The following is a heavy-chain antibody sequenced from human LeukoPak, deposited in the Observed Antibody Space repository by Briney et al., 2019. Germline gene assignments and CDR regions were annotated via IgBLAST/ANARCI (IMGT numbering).Heavy chain of an antibody. CDR2: INLDGSVR. CDR3: ATSDDSSGSD. V-gene: IGHV3-7*01. Sequence: GGSLRLSCAASGFTFSGYWMSWVRQAPGKGLEWVANINLDGSVRHYVDSARGRFTISRDNAKNTLYLQMNSLRAEDTALYYCATSDDSSGSDWGQGTLVTVSS. J-gene: IGHJ4*02. D-gene: IGHD3-22*01. CDR1: GFTFSGYW.